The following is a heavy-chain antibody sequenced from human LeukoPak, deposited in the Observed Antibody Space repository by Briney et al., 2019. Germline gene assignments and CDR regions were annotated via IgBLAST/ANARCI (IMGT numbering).Heavy chain of an antibody. J-gene: IGHJ6*02. V-gene: IGHV4-31*03. D-gene: IGHD3-10*01. CDR1: GGSISRGGHY. CDR3: ARRLPASGMRDV. Sequence: KSPQTLCLTCSVSGGSISRGGHYWSGIRQHPRKGLEWIGYIYYSGSTYYNASLKSRITISVDTSKSQFSLELTSVTAADTAVYYCARRLPASGMRDVWGQGTADPVTS. CDR2: IYYSGST.